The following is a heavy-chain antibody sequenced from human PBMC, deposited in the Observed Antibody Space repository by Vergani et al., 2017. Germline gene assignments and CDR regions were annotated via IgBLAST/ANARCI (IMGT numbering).Heavy chain of an antibody. CDR1: GGSISSYY. CDR2: IYYSGST. CDR3: ARGSSETLWFAEGKVFDI. D-gene: IGHD3-10*01. Sequence: QLQLQESGPGLVKPSETLSLTCTVSGGSISSYYWSWIRQPPGKGLEWIGYIYYSGSTNYNTSLKSRVTVSVDMSKNQFSLKLSSVSAADTAVYYCARGSSETLWFAEGKVFDIWGQGTLVTVTS. V-gene: IGHV4-59*01. J-gene: IGHJ3*02.